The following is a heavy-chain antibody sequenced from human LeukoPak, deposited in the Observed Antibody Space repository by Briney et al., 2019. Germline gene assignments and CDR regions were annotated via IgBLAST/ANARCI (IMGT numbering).Heavy chain of an antibody. V-gene: IGHV3-30-3*01. CDR3: ARDRSGYANDAFDF. CDR1: GFTFSDYA. D-gene: IGHD3-3*01. Sequence: PGRSLRLSCAASGFTFSDYAMHWVRQAAGKGLEWVAVLSYGGTNKYYADSVKGRFTISRDNSKNTMFLQMNSLRAEDTAVYHCARDRSGYANDAFDFWGQGTMVTVSS. J-gene: IGHJ3*01. CDR2: LSYGGTNK.